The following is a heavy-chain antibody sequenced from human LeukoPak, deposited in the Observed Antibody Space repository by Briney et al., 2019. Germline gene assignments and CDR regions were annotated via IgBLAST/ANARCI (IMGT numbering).Heavy chain of an antibody. Sequence: ASVKVSCKASGGTFSSYAISWVRQAPGQGLEWMGRIIPIFGTANYAQKFQGRVTITTDESTSTAYMELSSLRSEDTAVYYSARASGGIQRDFDYWGQGTLVTVSS. V-gene: IGHV1-69*05. J-gene: IGHJ4*02. CDR2: IIPIFGTA. CDR1: GGTFSSYA. CDR3: ARASGGIQRDFDY. D-gene: IGHD5-18*01.